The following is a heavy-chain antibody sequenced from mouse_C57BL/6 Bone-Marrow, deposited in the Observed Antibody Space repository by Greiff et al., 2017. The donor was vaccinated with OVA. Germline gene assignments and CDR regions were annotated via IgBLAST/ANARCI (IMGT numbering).Heavy chain of an antibody. D-gene: IGHD2-4*01. J-gene: IGHJ3*01. Sequence: EVQLQQSGPELAKPGASVKIPCKASGYTFTDYNIDWVKQSHGKSLEWIGDINSNNGGTIYNQKFKGKATLTVDKSSSTAYMELRSLTSEDTAVYYCARGGYYDYDGGAWFAYWGQGTLVTVSA. CDR1: GYTFTDYN. CDR3: ARGGYYDYDGGAWFAY. V-gene: IGHV1-18*01. CDR2: INSNNGGT.